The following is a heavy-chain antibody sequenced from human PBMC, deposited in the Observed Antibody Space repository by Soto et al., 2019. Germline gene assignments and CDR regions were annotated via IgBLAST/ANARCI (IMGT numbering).Heavy chain of an antibody. CDR2: IIPISETT. V-gene: IGHV1-69*01. CDR3: ARSQGSSTSLESYYYYYSGMDV. D-gene: IGHD2-2*01. J-gene: IGHJ6*02. CDR1: GGTFSSYD. Sequence: QVPLVQSGAAAKKPGFSVKVSCKASGGTFSSYDISWVRQAPVQGLEWMGGIIPISETTIYAKKFQGRVTITADESKSTAYMELSSLRSEDTAVYYCARSQGSSTSLESYYYYYSGMDVWGQGTTVTVSS.